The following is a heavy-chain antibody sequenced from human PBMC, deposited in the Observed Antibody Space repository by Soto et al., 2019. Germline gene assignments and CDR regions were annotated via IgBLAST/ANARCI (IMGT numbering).Heavy chain of an antibody. V-gene: IGHV1-69*13. CDR2: IIPIFGTA. Sequence: ASVKVSCKASGGTFSSYSINWVRQAPGQGLEWMGEIIPIFGTANYAQKFQGRVTITADESTSTAYMELSSLRSEDTAVYYCARDGGRHSGGLDYWGQGTLVTVSS. J-gene: IGHJ4*02. CDR1: GGTFSSYS. CDR3: ARDGGRHSGGLDY. D-gene: IGHD1-26*01.